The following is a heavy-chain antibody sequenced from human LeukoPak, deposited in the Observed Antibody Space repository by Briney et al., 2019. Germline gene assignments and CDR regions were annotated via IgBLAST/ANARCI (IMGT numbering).Heavy chain of an antibody. CDR3: ARAHGQYGMDV. V-gene: IGHV4-59*13. CDR2: IYYSGST. CDR1: GGSISSYY. J-gene: IGHJ6*02. Sequence: ETLSLTCTVSGGSISSYYWSWIRQPPGKGLEGFGYIYYSGSTYYNPSLKSRVTISVDTSKNQFSLKLSSVTAADTAVYYCARAHGQYGMDVWGQGTTVTVSS.